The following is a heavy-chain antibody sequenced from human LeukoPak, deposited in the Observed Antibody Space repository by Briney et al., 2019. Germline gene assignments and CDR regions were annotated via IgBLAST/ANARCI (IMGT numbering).Heavy chain of an antibody. CDR1: GFTFSSYS. J-gene: IGHJ4*02. Sequence: GGSLRLSCAASGFTFSSYSMNWVRQAPGKGLEWVSSISSSSSYIYYADSVKGRFTISRDNAKNSLYLQMNSPRAEDTAVYYCARSPVGASATFDYWGQGTLVTASS. V-gene: IGHV3-21*04. CDR2: ISSSSSYI. CDR3: ARSPVGASATFDY. D-gene: IGHD4-23*01.